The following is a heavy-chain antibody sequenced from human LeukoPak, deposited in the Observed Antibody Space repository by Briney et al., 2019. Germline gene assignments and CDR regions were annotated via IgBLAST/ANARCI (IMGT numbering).Heavy chain of an antibody. D-gene: IGHD3-3*01. CDR2: ISAYDGNT. Sequence: ASVKVSCKASGYTFTSYGISWVRQAPGQGLEWMGWISAYDGNTNYAQKLQGRVTMTTDTSTSTAYMELRSLRSDDTAVYYCARSYYDFWSGYYPFDYWGQGTLVTVSS. CDR1: GYTFTSYG. CDR3: ARSYYDFWSGYYPFDY. J-gene: IGHJ4*02. V-gene: IGHV1-18*01.